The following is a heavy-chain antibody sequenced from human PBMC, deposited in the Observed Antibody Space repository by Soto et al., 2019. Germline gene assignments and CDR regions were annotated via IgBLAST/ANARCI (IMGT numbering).Heavy chain of an antibody. J-gene: IGHJ6*02. CDR1: RFTFSNYW. CDR3: ARHRDAHMDV. V-gene: IGHV3-74*01. CDR2: INSDGSST. Sequence: VGSLRLSCAASRFTFSNYWMHWVRQAPGKGLVWVSRINSDGSSTNYADSVKGRFTISRDSAKNTLYLQMNSPRAEDTAVYYCARHRDAHMDVWGQGTTVTVSS.